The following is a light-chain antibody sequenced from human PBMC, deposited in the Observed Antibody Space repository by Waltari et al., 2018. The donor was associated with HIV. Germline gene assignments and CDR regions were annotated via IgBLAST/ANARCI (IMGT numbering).Light chain of an antibody. V-gene: IGLV1-44*01. Sequence: QSVLTQPPSASGTPGQRVTISCSGSSSNIGSNTVSWYQQLPGTAPKLLIYSNKPRPSGVPDRFSGSMSGTSASLAISGLQSENEADYYFAAWDDSLNGWVFGGGTKLTVL. CDR2: SNK. CDR1: SSNIGSNT. J-gene: IGLJ3*02. CDR3: AAWDDSLNGWV.